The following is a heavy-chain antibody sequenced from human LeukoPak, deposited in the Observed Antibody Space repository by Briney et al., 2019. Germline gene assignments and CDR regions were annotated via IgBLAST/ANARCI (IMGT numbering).Heavy chain of an antibody. CDR1: GYPISNGYY. CDR2: IYYSGNT. J-gene: IGHJ4*02. Sequence: SETLSLTCAVSGYPISNGYYWGWIRQPPGKGLEWSGRIYYSGNTYDNPSLKSRVTISLDTSKNQISLRLSSVTASDTAVYYCARHRLFDTTGYSYDFDYWGQGTLVTVSS. D-gene: IGHD3-22*01. V-gene: IGHV4-38-2*01. CDR3: ARHRLFDTTGYSYDFDY.